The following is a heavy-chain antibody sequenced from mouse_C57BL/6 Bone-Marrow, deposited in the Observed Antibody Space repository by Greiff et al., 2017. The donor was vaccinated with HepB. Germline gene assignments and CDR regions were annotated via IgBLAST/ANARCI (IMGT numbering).Heavy chain of an antibody. Sequence: EVMLVESGPELVKPGASVKIPCKASGYTFTDYNMDWVKQSHGKSLEWIGDINPNNGGTIYNQKFKGKATLTVDKSSSTAYMELRSLTSEDTAVYYCARSRMDYWGQGTSVTVSS. CDR1: GYTFTDYN. V-gene: IGHV1-18*01. CDR2: INPNNGGT. J-gene: IGHJ4*01. D-gene: IGHD3-3*01. CDR3: ARSRMDY.